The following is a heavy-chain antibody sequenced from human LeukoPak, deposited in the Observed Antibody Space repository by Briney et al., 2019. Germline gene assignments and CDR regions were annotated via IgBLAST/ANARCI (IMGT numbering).Heavy chain of an antibody. J-gene: IGHJ5*02. CDR1: GFTFSNYG. V-gene: IGHV4-34*01. D-gene: IGHD5-12*01. Sequence: PGGTLRLSCAASGFTFSNYGMSWVRQPPGKGLEWIGEINHSGSTNYNPSLKSRVTISVDTSKNQFSLKLSSVTAADTAVYYCARRGGWLRLDWFDPWGQGTLVTVSS. CDR2: INHSGST. CDR3: ARRGGWLRLDWFDP.